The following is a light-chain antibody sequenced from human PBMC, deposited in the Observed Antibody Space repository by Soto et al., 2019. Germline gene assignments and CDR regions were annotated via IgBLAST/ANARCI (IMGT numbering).Light chain of an antibody. V-gene: IGKV1-27*01. CDR3: QKYYSAPYT. CDR2: AAS. Sequence: DIQMTQSPSSLSASVGDRVTITCRASQGISNFLAWYQQKPGKVPKLLISAASTLQSGVPSRFSGSGSGTYFTLTISSLQPEDVAPYYCQKYYSAPYTFGQGTKLEIK. J-gene: IGKJ2*01. CDR1: QGISNF.